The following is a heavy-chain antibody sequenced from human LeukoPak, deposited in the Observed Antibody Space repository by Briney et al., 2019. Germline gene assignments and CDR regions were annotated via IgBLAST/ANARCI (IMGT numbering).Heavy chain of an antibody. J-gene: IGHJ2*01. Sequence: SQTLSLTCSVSGGSISSGASDWGWIRQHPKRGLEWVGYINHSGSTYYNPSLGSRVTMSVDTSKNQFSLKLSSVTAADSAVYYCARAARQGFTMIVVPFFYFDLWGRGTLVTVSS. CDR2: INHSGST. CDR3: ARAARQGFTMIVVPFFYFDL. CDR1: GGSISSGASD. V-gene: IGHV4-31*03. D-gene: IGHD3-22*01.